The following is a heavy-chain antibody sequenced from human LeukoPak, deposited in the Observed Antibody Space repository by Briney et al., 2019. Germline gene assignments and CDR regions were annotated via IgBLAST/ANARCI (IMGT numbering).Heavy chain of an antibody. Sequence: GGSLRLSCAASGFTFSKYWMHWVRQVPGKGLVWVARINDDGTRTYYADSVRGRFTISRDNAKNTLHLQMNSLRDDDTALYYCALLPPDAFDIWGQGTMVTVSS. CDR3: ALLPPDAFDI. J-gene: IGHJ3*02. V-gene: IGHV3-74*01. CDR2: INDDGTRT. D-gene: IGHD2-21*02. CDR1: GFTFSKYW.